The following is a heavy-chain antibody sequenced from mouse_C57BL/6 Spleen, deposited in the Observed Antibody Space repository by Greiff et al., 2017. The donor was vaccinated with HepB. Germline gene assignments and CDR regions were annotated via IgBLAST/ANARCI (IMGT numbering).Heavy chain of an antibody. V-gene: IGHV1-59*01. CDR2: IDPSDSYT. J-gene: IGHJ2*01. CDR1: GYTFTSYW. D-gene: IGHD1-1*01. CDR3: ARTDYYGSSYPDY. Sequence: QVQLQQSGAELVRPGTSVKLSCKASGYTFTSYWMHWVKQRPGQGLEWIGVIDPSDSYTNYNQKFKGKATLTVDTSSSTAYMQLSSLTSEDSAVYYCARTDYYGSSYPDYWGQGTTLTVSS.